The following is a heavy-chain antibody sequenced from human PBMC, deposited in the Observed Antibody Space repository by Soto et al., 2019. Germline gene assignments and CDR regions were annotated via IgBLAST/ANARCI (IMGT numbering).Heavy chain of an antibody. CDR1: GDSVSSNSAA. CDR2: AYYRSQWYY. CDR3: TKQKGDSRTYNGMDV. Sequence: QVQLQQSGPGLVKPSQTLSLTCAISGDSVSSNSAAWNWIRQSPSRGLEWLGRAYYRSQWYYDSAVSVRSRITVIPDTSKTPCSLQLSSVTPEDTAVYFCTKQKGDSRTYNGMDVWGQGTTVIVSS. D-gene: IGHD2-21*02. J-gene: IGHJ6*02. V-gene: IGHV6-1*01.